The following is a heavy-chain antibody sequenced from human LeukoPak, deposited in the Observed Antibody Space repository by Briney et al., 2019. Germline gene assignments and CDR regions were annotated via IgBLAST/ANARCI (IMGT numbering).Heavy chain of an antibody. CDR3: AKPREGSSSWYAAG. CDR1: GFTFDDYA. Sequence: PGGSLRLSCAASGFTFDDYAMHWVRQAPGKGLEWVSLISGDGGSTYYADSVKGRFTISRDNSKNSLYLQMNSLRPEDTAVYYCAKPREGSSSWYAAGWGQGTLVTVSS. J-gene: IGHJ4*02. CDR2: ISGDGGST. D-gene: IGHD6-13*01. V-gene: IGHV3-43*02.